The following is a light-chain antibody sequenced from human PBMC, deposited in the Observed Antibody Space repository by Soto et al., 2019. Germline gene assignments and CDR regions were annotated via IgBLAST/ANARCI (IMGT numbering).Light chain of an antibody. CDR3: QQYGSWT. V-gene: IGKV3-20*01. CDR2: GTS. J-gene: IGKJ1*01. CDR1: QTMSSNY. Sequence: EIVLTQSPGTLSVSPGERATLSCRASQTMSSNYLAWYQQKPGQAPRHLIYGTSSRATGNPDRFSGSGSGTDFTLTISRLEPEDSAIYYCQQYGSWTFGQGTKVEIK.